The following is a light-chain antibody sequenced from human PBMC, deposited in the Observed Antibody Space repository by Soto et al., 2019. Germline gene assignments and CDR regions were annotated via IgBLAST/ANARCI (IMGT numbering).Light chain of an antibody. V-gene: IGKV2D-29*02. CDR2: DAS. CDR1: QSLLHITGETF. J-gene: IGKJ1*01. Sequence: DVVMTQTPLSLSVAPGQPASISCKSSQSLLHITGETFLFWYLQKPGQSPQLLIYDASTLESGVPSRFSGSGSGTDFTLTISSLQPEDFGTYYCQQSTNMPWTFGQGTKVDIK. CDR3: QQSTNMPWT.